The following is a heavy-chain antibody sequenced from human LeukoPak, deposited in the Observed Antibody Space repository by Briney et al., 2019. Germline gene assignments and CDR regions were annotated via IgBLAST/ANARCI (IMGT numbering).Heavy chain of an antibody. Sequence: SVKVSCKASGGTFSSYAISWVRQAPGQGLEWMGGIIPIFGTANYAQKFQGRVTITADKSTSTAYIELSSLRSEDTAVYYCARVNVDYYDSSGIPFDYWGQGTLVTVSS. CDR2: IIPIFGTA. CDR3: ARVNVDYYDSSGIPFDY. D-gene: IGHD3-22*01. V-gene: IGHV1-69*06. J-gene: IGHJ4*02. CDR1: GGTFSSYA.